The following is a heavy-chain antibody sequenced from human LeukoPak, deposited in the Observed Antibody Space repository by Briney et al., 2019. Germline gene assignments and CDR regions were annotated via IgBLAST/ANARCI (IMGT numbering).Heavy chain of an antibody. CDR3: ARRQTYYYDSSGHNWFDP. CDR2: INAADGNT. J-gene: IGHJ5*02. CDR1: GYTFTNHA. Sequence: ASVKVSCKASGYTFTNHAMHWVRQAPGQGLEWMGWINAADGNTKYSQKFQGRVTITADESTSTAYIELSSLRSEDTAVYYCARRQTYYYDSSGHNWFDPWGQGTLVTVSS. V-gene: IGHV1-3*01. D-gene: IGHD3-22*01.